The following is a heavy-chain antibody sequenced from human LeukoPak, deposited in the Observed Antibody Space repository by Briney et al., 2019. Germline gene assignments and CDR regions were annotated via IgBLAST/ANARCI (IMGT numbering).Heavy chain of an antibody. V-gene: IGHV1-2*02. CDR3: ARYYDSSGYMDY. CDR1: GYTFTGYY. J-gene: IGHJ4*02. CDR2: INPNSGGT. D-gene: IGHD3-22*01. Sequence: ASVKVSCKVSGYTFTGYYMHWVRQAPGQGLEWMGWINPNSGGTNYAQKFQGRVTMTRDTSISTAYMELSRLRSDDTAVYYCARYYDSSGYMDYWGQGTLVTVSS.